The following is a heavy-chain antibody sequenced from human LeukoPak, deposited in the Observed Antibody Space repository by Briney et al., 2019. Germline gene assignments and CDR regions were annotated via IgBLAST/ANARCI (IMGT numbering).Heavy chain of an antibody. J-gene: IGHJ6*03. CDR1: DFTFSSYA. CDR2: IRYDGSNK. V-gene: IGHV3-30*02. CDR3: ARDEQSCSGGSCYPYYYYYMDV. D-gene: IGHD2-15*01. Sequence: GGSLRLSCAASDFTFSSYAMHWVRQAPGKGLEWVAFIRYDGSNKYYADSVKGRFTISRDNSKNTLYLQMNSLRAEDTAVYYCARDEQSCSGGSCYPYYYYYMDVWGKGTTVTVSS.